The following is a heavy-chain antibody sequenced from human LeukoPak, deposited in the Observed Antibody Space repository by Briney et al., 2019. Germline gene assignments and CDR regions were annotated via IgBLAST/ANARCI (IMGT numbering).Heavy chain of an antibody. CDR3: AIFQGTYGDNENDY. J-gene: IGHJ4*02. Sequence: SVKVSCKASGGTFRSYAITWVRQAPGKGLEWIGGIIPMINTPKYAQKFQGRVSITADESTSTGYMEVSSLRSEDTAVYYCAIFQGTYGDNENDYWGQGTLVTVSS. V-gene: IGHV1-69*01. CDR1: GGTFRSYA. CDR2: IIPMINTP. D-gene: IGHD4-17*01.